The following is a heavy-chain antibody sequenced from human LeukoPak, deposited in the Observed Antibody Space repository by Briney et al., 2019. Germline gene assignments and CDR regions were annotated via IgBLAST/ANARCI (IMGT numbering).Heavy chain of an antibody. CDR2: IKQDGSEK. J-gene: IGHJ3*02. D-gene: IGHD3-22*01. CDR3: ARTVRGIVMPQNAFDI. CDR1: GFTFSSYW. Sequence: GSLRLSCAASGFTFSSYWMSWVRQAPGKGLERVANIKQDGSEKYHVDSVKGRFTISRDDAKNSLYLQMNSLRAEDTAMYYCARTVRGIVMPQNAFDIWGQGTLVTVSS. V-gene: IGHV3-7*01.